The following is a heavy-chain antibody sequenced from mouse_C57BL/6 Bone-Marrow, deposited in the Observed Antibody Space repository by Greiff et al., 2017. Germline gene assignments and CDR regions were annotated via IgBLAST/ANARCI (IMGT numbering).Heavy chain of an antibody. CDR3: ARALYAMDY. Sequence: VQLQQSGPELVKPGASVKISCKASGYTFTDYYINWVKQRPGQGLEWIGWIFPGRGSTYYNEKFKGKATLTGDKSYSTAYMLLSSLTSECSAVYFCARALYAMDYWGQGTSVTVSS. J-gene: IGHJ4*01. CDR1: GYTFTDYY. V-gene: IGHV1-75*01. CDR2: IFPGRGST.